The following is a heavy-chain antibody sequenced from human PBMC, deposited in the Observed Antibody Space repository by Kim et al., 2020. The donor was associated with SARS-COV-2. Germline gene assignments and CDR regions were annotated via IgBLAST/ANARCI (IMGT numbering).Heavy chain of an antibody. CDR2: INHSGST. J-gene: IGHJ5*02. CDR3: ARGRSRYITMVRGVINLGNWFDP. Sequence: SETLSLTCAVYGGSFSGYYWSWIRQPPGKGLEWIGEINHSGSTNYNPSLKSRVTISVDTSKNQFSLKLSSVTAADTAVYYCARGRSRYITMVRGVINLGNWFDPWGQGTLVTVSS. CDR1: GGSFSGYY. D-gene: IGHD3-10*01. V-gene: IGHV4-34*01.